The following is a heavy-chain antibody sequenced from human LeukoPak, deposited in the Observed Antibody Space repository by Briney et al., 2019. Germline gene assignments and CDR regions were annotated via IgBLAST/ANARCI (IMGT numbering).Heavy chain of an antibody. CDR3: ATARLRLPDWTGDF. V-gene: IGHV1-3*01. CDR1: GYTPAPYA. J-gene: IGHJ4*02. D-gene: IGHD3-9*01. CDR2: INADNGNT. Sequence: ASVKVSFKASGYTPAPYAIRWVRQASGQRLEWLGWINADNGNTKYSQKFQGRVTITRDTSANTVYMDLSRLTSEDSAVYYCATARLRLPDWTGDFWGQGTLVTVSS.